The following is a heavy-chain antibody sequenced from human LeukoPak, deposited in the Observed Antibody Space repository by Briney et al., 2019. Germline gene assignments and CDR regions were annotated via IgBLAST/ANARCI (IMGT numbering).Heavy chain of an antibody. CDR2: IHDSGST. CDR1: GGTISSYY. Sequence: SVTLSLICTVSGGTISSYYWNWIRGPPRKGLEWIGYIHDSGSTKYIPSVKCRVAISVDTYKNQFSLKVISVTAADTAVYYCARWYYSGWAFDYWGQGTLVTVSS. CDR3: ARWYYSGWAFDY. J-gene: IGHJ4*02. V-gene: IGHV4-59*08. D-gene: IGHD6-19*01.